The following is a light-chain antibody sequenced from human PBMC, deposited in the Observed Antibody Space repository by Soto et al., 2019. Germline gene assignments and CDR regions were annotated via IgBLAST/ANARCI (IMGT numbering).Light chain of an antibody. CDR3: LHSTHFPPS. J-gene: IGKJ1*01. CDR1: QSLVYSDGYAY. CDR2: KAS. Sequence: DAVMTQSPLSLPVTPGQPASISCRSSQSLVYSDGYAYVNWFHQRPGQSPRRLIYKASKRDSGVPHRFSGSGSCTDFTLLITRLEAVDVCIYYCLHSTHFPPSFGRGTRVEIK. V-gene: IGKV2-30*01.